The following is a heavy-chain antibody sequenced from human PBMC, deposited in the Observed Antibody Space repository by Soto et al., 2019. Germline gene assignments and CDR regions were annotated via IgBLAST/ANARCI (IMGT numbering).Heavy chain of an antibody. J-gene: IGHJ4*02. CDR2: ISAGGRST. V-gene: IGHV3-23*01. Sequence: EVQLLESGGGLVQPGGSLRLSCAASGFTFSTYAMSWVRQAPGKGLEWVSTISAGGRSTYYADFVKGRFTISRDNSKNPLYLQMNSLRAEDTAVYYCATWSSNWAYSFDYWGQRTLVTVSS. CDR1: GFTFSTYA. CDR3: ATWSSNWAYSFDY. D-gene: IGHD6-13*01.